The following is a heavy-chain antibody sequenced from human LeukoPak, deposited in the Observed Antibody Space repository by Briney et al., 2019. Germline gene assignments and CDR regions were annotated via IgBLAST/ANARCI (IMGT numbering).Heavy chain of an antibody. CDR1: GYTFTSYD. J-gene: IGHJ4*02. D-gene: IGHD3-3*01. V-gene: IGHV1-8*01. CDR3: ARDKARIRFLEWLSPQYYFDY. CDR2: MNPNSGNT. Sequence: ASVKVSCKASGYTFTSYDINWVRQATGQGLEWMGWMNPNSGNTGYAQKFQGRVTMTRNTSISTAYMELSSLRSEDTAVYYCARDKARIRFLEWLSPQYYFDYWGQGTLVTVSS.